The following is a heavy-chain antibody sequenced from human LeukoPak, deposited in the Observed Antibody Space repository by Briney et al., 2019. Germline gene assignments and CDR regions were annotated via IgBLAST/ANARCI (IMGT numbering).Heavy chain of an antibody. D-gene: IGHD6-19*01. CDR1: GFTFSSYA. CDR3: ARVVGSSGWYGAFDI. V-gene: IGHV3-23*01. CDR2: ISGSGDNT. J-gene: IGHJ3*02. Sequence: GGSLRLSCAASGFTFSSYAMSWVRQAPGKGLEWVSGISGSGDNTYYADSVKGRFTISRDNSKNTLYLQMNSLRAEDTAVYYCARVVGSSGWYGAFDIWGQGTMVTVSS.